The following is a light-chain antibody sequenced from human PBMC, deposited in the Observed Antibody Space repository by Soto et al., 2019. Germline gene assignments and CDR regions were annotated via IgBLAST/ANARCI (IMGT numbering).Light chain of an antibody. CDR2: WAS. J-gene: IGKJ2*01. CDR1: QSVLHSSNNKNF. CDR3: QQYYSSPYT. V-gene: IGKV4-1*01. Sequence: DIVMTQSPDSLAVSLGERATINCKSSQSVLHSSNNKNFLAWYQHKPGQPPKLLISWASTRGSGVPDRFSGSGSGTDFTLSISSLQADDVAVYFCQQYYSSPYTFGQGTKLEIK.